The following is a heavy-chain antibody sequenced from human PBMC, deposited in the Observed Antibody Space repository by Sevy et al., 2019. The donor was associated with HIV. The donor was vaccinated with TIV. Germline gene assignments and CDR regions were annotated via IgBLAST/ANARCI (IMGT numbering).Heavy chain of an antibody. V-gene: IGHV3-53*01. CDR2: IFSGGGT. J-gene: IGHJ3*02. Sequence: GGSLRLSCAASGFTVSSYYMSWVHQAPGKGLEWVSIIFSGGGTYYADSVQGRFTISRDNSKNMVYLQMNSLRAEDTAVFYCARGATFYSDSSGLVLSVLGAFDIWGRGTMVTVSS. CDR3: ARGATFYSDSSGLVLSVLGAFDI. CDR1: GFTVSSYY. D-gene: IGHD3-22*01.